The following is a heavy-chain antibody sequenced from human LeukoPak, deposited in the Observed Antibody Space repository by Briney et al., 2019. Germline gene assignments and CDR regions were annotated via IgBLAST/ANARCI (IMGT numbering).Heavy chain of an antibody. CDR3: ATGPASEVLRYFDWLTTASFGMDV. D-gene: IGHD3-9*01. CDR2: IIPIFGTA. V-gene: IGHV1-69*06. CDR1: GGTFSSYA. J-gene: IGHJ6*02. Sequence: SVKVSCKASGGTFSSYAISWVRQAPGQGLEWMGGIIPIFGTANYAQKFQGRVTMTEDTSTDTAYMELSSLRSEDTAVYYCATGPASEVLRYFDWLTTASFGMDVWGQGTTVTVSS.